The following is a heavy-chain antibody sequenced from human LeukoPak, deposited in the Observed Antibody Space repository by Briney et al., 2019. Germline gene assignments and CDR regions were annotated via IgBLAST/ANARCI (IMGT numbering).Heavy chain of an antibody. CDR3: ARSATIISFWFDP. D-gene: IGHD5-12*01. J-gene: IGHJ5*02. Sequence: GESLKISCKGSGYSFTSYWIGWVRQMPGKGLEWMGIIYPGDSDTRYSPSFQGQVTISADKSISTAYLQWSSPKASDTAMYYCARSATIISFWFDPWGQGTLVTVSS. CDR1: GYSFTSYW. V-gene: IGHV5-51*01. CDR2: IYPGDSDT.